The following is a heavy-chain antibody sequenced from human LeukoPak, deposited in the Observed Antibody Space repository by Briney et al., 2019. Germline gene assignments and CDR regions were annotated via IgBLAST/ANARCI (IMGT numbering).Heavy chain of an antibody. D-gene: IGHD5-24*01. CDR1: GYTFTGYY. CDR3: ARGRFQQLTWRPKYWFDP. J-gene: IGHJ5*02. Sequence: ASVKVSCKASGYTFTGYYMHWVRQAPGQGLEWMGWIDHNSGGTNYAQKFQGRVTMTRDTSISTAYMELSSLRSEDTAVYYCARGRFQQLTWRPKYWFDPWGQGTLVTVSS. V-gene: IGHV1-2*02. CDR2: IDHNSGGT.